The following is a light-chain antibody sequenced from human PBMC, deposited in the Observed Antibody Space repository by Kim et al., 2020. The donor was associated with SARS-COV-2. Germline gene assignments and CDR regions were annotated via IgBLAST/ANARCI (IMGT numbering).Light chain of an antibody. Sequence: SYELTQPPSVSVSPGRTASITCSGDKLGDKYACWYQQKPGQSPVLVIYQDSKRPSGIPERFSRSNSGNTATLTISGTQAMDGADYYCQAWDSSTLWVFGGWTQLT. CDR3: QAWDSSTLWV. V-gene: IGLV3-1*01. CDR2: QDS. CDR1: KLGDKY. J-gene: IGLJ3*02.